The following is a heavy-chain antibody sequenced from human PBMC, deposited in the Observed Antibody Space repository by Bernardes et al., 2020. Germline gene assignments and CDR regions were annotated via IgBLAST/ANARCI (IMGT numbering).Heavy chain of an antibody. V-gene: IGHV3-33*05. Sequence: GSLRLSCTTSGFIFSTIGMNWVRQAPGKGLEWVAMISSDGSYTRYADSVKGRFTSSRDNSKNILYLQMDSLRAEDTAVYYCARSWRLLDYWGQGTLVTVSS. CDR2: ISSDGSYT. CDR3: ARSWRLLDY. D-gene: IGHD2-21*01. J-gene: IGHJ4*02. CDR1: GFIFSTIG.